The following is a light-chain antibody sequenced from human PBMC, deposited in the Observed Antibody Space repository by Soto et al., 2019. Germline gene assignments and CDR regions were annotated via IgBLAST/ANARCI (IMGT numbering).Light chain of an antibody. J-gene: IGLJ2*01. CDR1: SSNIGSNY. Sequence: QSVLTQPPSASGTPGQRVTISCSGSSSNIGSNYVSWYQQLPGAAPKLLIYENNKRPSGIPDRFSGSKSGTSATLGITGLQTGDEAYYYCGTWDSSLRVVVFGGGTKLTVL. V-gene: IGLV1-51*01. CDR2: ENN. CDR3: GTWDSSLRVVV.